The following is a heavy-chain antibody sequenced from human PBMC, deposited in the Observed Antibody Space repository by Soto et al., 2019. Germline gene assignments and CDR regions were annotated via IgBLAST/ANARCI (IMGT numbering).Heavy chain of an antibody. CDR3: ARDRTYYYGSGSFYYYGMDV. Sequence: GASVKVSCKASGYTFTSYGISWVRQAPGQGLEWMGWISAYNGNTNYAQKLQGRVTMTTDTSTSTAYMELRSLRSDDTAVYYCARDRTYYYGSGSFYYYGMDVWGQGTTVTAP. D-gene: IGHD3-10*01. CDR1: GYTFTSYG. J-gene: IGHJ6*02. V-gene: IGHV1-18*01. CDR2: ISAYNGNT.